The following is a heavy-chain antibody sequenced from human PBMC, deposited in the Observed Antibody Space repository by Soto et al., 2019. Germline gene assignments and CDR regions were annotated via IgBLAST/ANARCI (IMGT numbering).Heavy chain of an antibody. CDR3: ARLPITTGGYWFDP. Sequence: QVQLVESGGGLVKPGGSLRLSCAASGFTFSDYYMSWIRQTPGKGLEWVSYINTVGSTKYYADSVKGRFTISRDNAKNSLYLQMNSLRAEDTAVYYCARLPITTGGYWFDPWGQGTLVTVSS. CDR2: INTVGSTK. D-gene: IGHD3-16*01. J-gene: IGHJ5*02. V-gene: IGHV3-11*01. CDR1: GFTFSDYY.